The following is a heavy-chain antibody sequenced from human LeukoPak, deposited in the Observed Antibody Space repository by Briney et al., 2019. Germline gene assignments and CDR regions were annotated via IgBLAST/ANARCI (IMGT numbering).Heavy chain of an antibody. CDR1: GFTFSSYG. J-gene: IGHJ4*02. CDR2: IWYDGSYK. CDR3: ARDVESIAVAGYFDY. Sequence: PGGSLRLSCAASGFTFSSYGIHWVRQAPGKGLGWVAVIWYDGSYKYYADSVKGRFTISRDNSKNTLYLQMNTLRAEDTAVYYCARDVESIAVAGYFDYWGQGTLVTVSS. V-gene: IGHV3-33*01. D-gene: IGHD6-19*01.